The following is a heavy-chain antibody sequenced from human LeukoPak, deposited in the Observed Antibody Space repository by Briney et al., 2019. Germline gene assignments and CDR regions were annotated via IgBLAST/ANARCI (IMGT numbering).Heavy chain of an antibody. V-gene: IGHV1-69*05. D-gene: IGHD3-10*01. J-gene: IGHJ4*02. CDR3: ARGRITMVRGEEPFDY. CDR2: IIPIFGTA. CDR1: GGTFSSYA. Sequence: ASAKVSCKASGGTFSSYAISWVRQAPGQGLEWMGGIIPIFGTANYAQKFQGRVTITTDESTSTAYMELSSLRSEDTAVYYCARGRITMVRGEEPFDYWGQGTLVTVSS.